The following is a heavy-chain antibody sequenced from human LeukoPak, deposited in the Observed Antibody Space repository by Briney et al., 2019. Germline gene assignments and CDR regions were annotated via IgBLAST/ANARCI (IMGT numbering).Heavy chain of an antibody. V-gene: IGHV4-39*07. CDR1: GGSISSSSYY. CDR2: IYYSGST. J-gene: IGHJ4*02. CDR3: ARVERGYSYGSDY. Sequence: SETLSLTCTVSGGSISSSSYYWGWIRQLPGKGLEWIGSIYYSGSTYYNPSLKSRVTISVDTSKNQFSLKLSSVTAADTAVYYCARVERGYSYGSDYWGQGTLVTVSS. D-gene: IGHD5-18*01.